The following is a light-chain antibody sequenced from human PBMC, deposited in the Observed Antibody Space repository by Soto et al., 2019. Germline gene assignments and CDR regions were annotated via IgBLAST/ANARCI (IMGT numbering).Light chain of an antibody. CDR3: QHHNSYSQT. J-gene: IGKJ1*01. V-gene: IGKV1-5*01. Sequence: DIPMTQSPPTLSASVGDRVTITCRASQSIRHYLAWYQQMPGKAPKLLIYGASTLQSGVPSRFSGSGSGTEFTLTISSLLPDDFGTYFCQHHNSYSQTFGQGTKVEIK. CDR1: QSIRHY. CDR2: GAS.